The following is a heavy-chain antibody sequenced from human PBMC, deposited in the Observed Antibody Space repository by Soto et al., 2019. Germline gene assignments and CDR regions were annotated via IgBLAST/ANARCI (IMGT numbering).Heavy chain of an antibody. D-gene: IGHD3-10*01. V-gene: IGHV4-4*02. CDR3: ARDGHYGSGSYYYYYGMDV. CDR1: GGSISSSNW. J-gene: IGHJ6*02. CDR2: IYHSGST. Sequence: SETLSLTFAVSGGSISSSNWWSWVRQLPGKGLEWIGEIYHSGSTNYNPSLKSRVTISVDKSKNQFSLKLSSVTAADTAVYYCARDGHYGSGSYYYYYGMDVWGQGTTVT.